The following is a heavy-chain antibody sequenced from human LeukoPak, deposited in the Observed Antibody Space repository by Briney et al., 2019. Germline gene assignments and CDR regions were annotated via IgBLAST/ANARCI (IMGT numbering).Heavy chain of an antibody. CDR3: ARTISSSENWFDP. V-gene: IGHV1-8*01. Sequence: GASVKVSCKASGYTFTSYDINWVRQATGQGLEWMGWMNPNSGNTGYAQKFQGRVTMTRNTSISTAYMEPSSLRSEDTAVYYCARTISSSENWFDPWGQGTLVTVSS. CDR1: GYTFTSYD. D-gene: IGHD6-6*01. CDR2: MNPNSGNT. J-gene: IGHJ5*02.